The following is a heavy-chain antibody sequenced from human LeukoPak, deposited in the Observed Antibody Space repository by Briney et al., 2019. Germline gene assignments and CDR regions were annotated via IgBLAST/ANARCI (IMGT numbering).Heavy chain of an antibody. CDR3: ARDNPYGPNYYYYYMDV. D-gene: IGHD2-8*01. J-gene: IGHJ6*03. Sequence: GGSLRLSCAASGFTFSSYGMHWVRQAPGKGLEWVAVIWYDGSNKYYADSVKGRFTISRDNSKNTLYLQMNSLRAEDTAVYYCARDNPYGPNYYYYYMDVWGKGTTVTVSS. CDR1: GFTFSSYG. V-gene: IGHV3-33*01. CDR2: IWYDGSNK.